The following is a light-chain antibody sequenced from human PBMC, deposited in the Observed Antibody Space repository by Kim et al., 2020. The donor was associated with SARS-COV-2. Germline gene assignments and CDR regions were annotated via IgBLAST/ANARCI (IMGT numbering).Light chain of an antibody. Sequence: GQGVTISGSGSRTNIGSNTADWYQQLPGTAPKLLIYSNNQRPSGVPDRFSGSKSGTSASLAISGLQSEDEADYYCAAWDDSLNGWVFGGGTKLTVL. CDR1: RTNIGSNT. CDR2: SNN. J-gene: IGLJ3*02. V-gene: IGLV1-44*01. CDR3: AAWDDSLNGWV.